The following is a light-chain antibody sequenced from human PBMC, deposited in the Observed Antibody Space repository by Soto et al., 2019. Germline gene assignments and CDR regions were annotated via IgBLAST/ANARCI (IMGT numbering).Light chain of an antibody. CDR3: QQRNNWPPIT. V-gene: IGKV3-11*01. CDR2: DAS. Sequence: EIVLTQSPATLSLSPVERATLSCTASQSVSSYLAWYQQKPGQAPRLLIYDASNRATGVPARCSGSGSGTDFTLTISSLEPEDFALYYCQQRNNWPPITFGQGTRLEIK. J-gene: IGKJ5*01. CDR1: QSVSSY.